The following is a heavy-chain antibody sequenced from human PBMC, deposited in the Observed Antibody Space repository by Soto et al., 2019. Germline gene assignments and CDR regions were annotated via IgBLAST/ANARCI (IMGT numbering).Heavy chain of an antibody. CDR1: GFTFSSYA. Sequence: PGGSLRLSCAASGFTFSSYAMSWVRQAPGKGLEWVSAISGSGGSTYYADSVKGRFTISRDNSKNTLYLQMNSLRAEDTAVYYCAKPKPPYSSGPYMFTDYFDYWGQGTLVTVSS. V-gene: IGHV3-23*01. CDR2: ISGSGGST. D-gene: IGHD6-19*01. J-gene: IGHJ4*02. CDR3: AKPKPPYSSGPYMFTDYFDY.